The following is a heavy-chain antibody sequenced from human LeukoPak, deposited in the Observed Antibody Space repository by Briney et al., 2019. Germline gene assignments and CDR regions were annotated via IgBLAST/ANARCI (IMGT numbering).Heavy chain of an antibody. Sequence: ASVKVSCKASGYTFTGYHMHWVRQAPGQGLEWMGRNNPNSGDSNYSQKFQGRVTMTRDTSISTAYMEMSRLTFDDTAVYYCARSARHCNNGVCFTDYYIDLWGKGTTVIVSS. CDR2: NNPNSGDS. D-gene: IGHD2-8*01. CDR3: ARSARHCNNGVCFTDYYIDL. V-gene: IGHV1-2*06. J-gene: IGHJ6*03. CDR1: GYTFTGYH.